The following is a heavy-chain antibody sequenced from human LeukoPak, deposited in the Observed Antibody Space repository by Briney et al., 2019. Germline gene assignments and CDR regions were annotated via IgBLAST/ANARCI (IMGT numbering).Heavy chain of an antibody. D-gene: IGHD3-9*01. CDR3: ARDHQGVPDYDILTGYYPLDY. J-gene: IGHJ4*02. CDR2: IIPIFGTA. CDR1: GGTFSSYA. Sequence: ASVKVSCKASGGTFSSYAISWVRQAPGQGLEWMGRIIPIFGTANYAQKFQGRVTITTDESTSTAYMELSSLRSEDTAVYYCARDHQGVPDYDILTGYYPLDYWGQGTLVTVSS. V-gene: IGHV1-69*05.